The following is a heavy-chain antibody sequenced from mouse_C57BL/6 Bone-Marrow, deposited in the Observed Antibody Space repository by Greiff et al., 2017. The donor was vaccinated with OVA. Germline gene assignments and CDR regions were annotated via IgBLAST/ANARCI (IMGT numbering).Heavy chain of an antibody. CDR3: AREETTVVARWYFDV. D-gene: IGHD1-1*01. CDR2: IDPSDSYT. CDR1: GYTFTSYW. J-gene: IGHJ1*03. V-gene: IGHV1-59*01. Sequence: QVQLQQPGAELVRPGPSVKLSCKASGYTFTSYWMHWVKQRPGQGLEWIGVIDPSDSYTNYNQKFKGKATLTVDTSSSTAYMQLSSLTSEDSAVYYCAREETTVVARWYFDVWGTGTTVTVSS.